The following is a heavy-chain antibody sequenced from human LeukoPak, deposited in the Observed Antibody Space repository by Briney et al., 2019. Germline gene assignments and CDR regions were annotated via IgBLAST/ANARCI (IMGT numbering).Heavy chain of an antibody. V-gene: IGHV3-23*01. CDR3: AKTRPLDSSSWSHGDY. CDR1: GFTFSSYA. CDR2: ISGSGDST. Sequence: GGSLRLSCAASGFTFSSYAMSWVRQAPGKGLEWVSAISGSGDSTYYGDSVKGRFTISRDNSKNTLYLQMNSLRAEGTAVYYCAKTRPLDSSSWSHGDYWGQGTLVTVSS. D-gene: IGHD6-13*01. J-gene: IGHJ4*02.